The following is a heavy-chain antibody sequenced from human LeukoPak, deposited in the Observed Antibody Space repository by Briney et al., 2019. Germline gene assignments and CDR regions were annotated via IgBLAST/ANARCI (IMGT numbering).Heavy chain of an antibody. J-gene: IGHJ4*02. V-gene: IGHV4-34*01. CDR2: INYSGRT. CDR1: GGSFNGYY. CDR3: AVGRSY. Sequence: PSETLSLTCAVHGGSFNGYYCSWIRQAPGKGLEWIGEINYSGRTSYNPSLKSRVTISLDTTKNQFSLNLTSVTAADTAVYYCAVGRSYWGQGNLVTVSS.